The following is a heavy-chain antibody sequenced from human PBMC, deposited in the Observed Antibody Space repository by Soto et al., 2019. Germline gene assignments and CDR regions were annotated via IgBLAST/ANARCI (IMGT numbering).Heavy chain of an antibody. V-gene: IGHV3-23*01. CDR1: GVTFSSDA. CDR3: AKLRRGTTCTEGFVT. CDR2: ISNSGGTT. J-gene: IGHJ5*02. Sequence: EAQLLESGGGLAHQGGSLTLSCAASGVTFSSDAMTWVRQAPGKGLEWLSTISNSGGTTHYADSVKGRFTVSRDNFTSSLYLLMNTLRAEDTAVCYCAKLRRGTTCTEGFVTWCQGTLVTVSS. D-gene: IGHD1-7*01.